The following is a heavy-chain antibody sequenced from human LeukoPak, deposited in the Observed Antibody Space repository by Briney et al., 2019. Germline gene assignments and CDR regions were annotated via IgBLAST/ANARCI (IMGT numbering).Heavy chain of an antibody. CDR1: GYTFTANY. J-gene: IGHJ5*02. Sequence: ASVTVSCKASGYTFTANYIHWVRQAPGQGLEWMGWINPNSGATNYAQKFQGRVTMTRDTSISTAYMELTRLTSDDTAVYYCARVVCSNINCYDASFDPWGQGTLVTVSS. D-gene: IGHD2-2*01. CDR2: INPNSGAT. V-gene: IGHV1-2*02. CDR3: ARVVCSNINCYDASFDP.